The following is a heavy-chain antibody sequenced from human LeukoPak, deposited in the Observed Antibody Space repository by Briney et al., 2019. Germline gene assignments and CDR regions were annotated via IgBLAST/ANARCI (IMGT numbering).Heavy chain of an antibody. CDR2: INHSGST. CDR1: GGSFSGYY. CDR3: ARLGYCSGGSCPRYYYYYMDV. V-gene: IGHV4-34*01. Sequence: PSETLSLTCAVYGGSFSGYYWSWIRQPPGKGLEWIGEINHSGSTNYNPSLKSRVTISVDTSKNQFSLKLSSATAADTAVYYCARLGYCSGGSCPRYYYYYMDVWGKGTTVTVSS. D-gene: IGHD2-15*01. J-gene: IGHJ6*03.